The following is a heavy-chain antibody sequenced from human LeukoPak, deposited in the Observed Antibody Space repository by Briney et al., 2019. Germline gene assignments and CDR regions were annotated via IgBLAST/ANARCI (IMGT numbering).Heavy chain of an antibody. Sequence: ASVKVSCKASGYTFTGYYMHWVRQAPGQGLEWMGIINPSGGSTSYAQKFQGRVTMTRDTSTSTVYMEPSSLRSEDTAVYYCARAVAGSYYYYYYMDVWGKGTTVTISS. CDR2: INPSGGST. D-gene: IGHD6-19*01. V-gene: IGHV1-46*01. J-gene: IGHJ6*03. CDR1: GYTFTGYY. CDR3: ARAVAGSYYYYYYMDV.